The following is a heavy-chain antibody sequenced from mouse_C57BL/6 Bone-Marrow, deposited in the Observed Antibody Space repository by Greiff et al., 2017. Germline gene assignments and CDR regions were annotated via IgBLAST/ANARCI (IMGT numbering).Heavy chain of an antibody. CDR1: GFSLSTFGMG. Sequence: QVTLKVSGPGILQPSQTLSLTCSFSGFSLSTFGMGVGWIRQPSGKGLEWLAPIWWDDDTYYNPALKSRLTLSKDTSKNKVFLKIANVDTADTATDDWARMGGAGGFAYWGQGTLVTVSA. CDR2: IWWDDDT. V-gene: IGHV8-8*01. CDR3: ARMGGAGGFAY. J-gene: IGHJ3*01.